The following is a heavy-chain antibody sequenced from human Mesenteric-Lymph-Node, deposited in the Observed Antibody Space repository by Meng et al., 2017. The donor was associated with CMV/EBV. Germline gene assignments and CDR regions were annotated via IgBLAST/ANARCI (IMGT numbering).Heavy chain of an antibody. CDR3: AREARGMDV. V-gene: IGHV1-46*01. CDR1: GYTFTSYY. CDR2: INPSGGST. Sequence: ASVKVCKASGYTFTSYYMHWVRQAPGQGLEWMGIINPSGGSTSYAQKFQGRVTMTRDTSTSTVYMELSSLRSEDTAVYYCAREARGMDVWGQGTTVTVSS. J-gene: IGHJ6*02.